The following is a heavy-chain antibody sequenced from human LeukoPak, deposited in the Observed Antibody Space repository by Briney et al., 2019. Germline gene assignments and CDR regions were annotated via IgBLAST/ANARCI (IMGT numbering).Heavy chain of an antibody. D-gene: IGHD6-13*01. Sequence: SETLSLTCTVSGGSISSSSYYWGWIRQPPGKGLEWIGSIYYSGSTNYNPSLKSRVTMSVDTSKNQFSLKLSSVTAADTAVYYCAREMTGAAAGIGPNYYYYYYMDVWGKGTTVTISS. CDR1: GGSISSSSYY. CDR2: IYYSGST. CDR3: AREMTGAAAGIGPNYYYYYYMDV. J-gene: IGHJ6*03. V-gene: IGHV4-39*07.